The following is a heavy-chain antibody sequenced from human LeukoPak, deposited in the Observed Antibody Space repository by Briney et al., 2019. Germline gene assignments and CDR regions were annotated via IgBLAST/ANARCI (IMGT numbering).Heavy chain of an antibody. CDR1: GGSISSDDYC. CDR3: ARGRVRRYYYDSSGKPPDY. D-gene: IGHD3-22*01. CDR2: IYYSGST. Sequence: SETLSLTCSVSGGSISSDDYCWNWIRQHPGKGLEWIGYIYYSGSTYYNPSLKSRVALSVDTSKNQFSLKLSSLTAADTAVYYCARGRVRRYYYDSSGKPPDYWGQGTLVTVSS. V-gene: IGHV4-31*03. J-gene: IGHJ4*02.